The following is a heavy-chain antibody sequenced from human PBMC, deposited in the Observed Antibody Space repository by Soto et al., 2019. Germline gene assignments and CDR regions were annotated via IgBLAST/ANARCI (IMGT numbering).Heavy chain of an antibody. V-gene: IGHV3-33*01. CDR3: ARGGGHMFYYFDY. CDR1: GFTFSSHG. D-gene: IGHD5-18*01. J-gene: IGHJ4*02. CDR2: IWYDGSDK. Sequence: QVQLVESGGGVVQPGRSLRLSCVASGFTFSSHGIHWVRQAPGKGLEWVAVIWYDGSDKYYADSVKGRFTISRDNSKSTLYLQMNSLRVEDTAMYYCARGGGHMFYYFDYWGQGTLVTVSS.